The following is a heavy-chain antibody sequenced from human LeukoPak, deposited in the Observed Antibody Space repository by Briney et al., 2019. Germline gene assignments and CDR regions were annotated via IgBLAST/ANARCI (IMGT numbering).Heavy chain of an antibody. J-gene: IGHJ4*02. D-gene: IGHD1-1*01. CDR3: TRLLEKVNLAEGNEGLFDS. CDR2: IYSGGST. Sequence: GGSLRLSCAASGFTVSSNYMSWVRQAPGKGLEWVSVIYSGGSTYYADSVKGRFTISRDNSKNTLYLQMNSPATEDTAVYYCTRLLEKVNLAEGNEGLFDSWGQGTLVTVSS. CDR1: GFTVSSNY. V-gene: IGHV3-66*04.